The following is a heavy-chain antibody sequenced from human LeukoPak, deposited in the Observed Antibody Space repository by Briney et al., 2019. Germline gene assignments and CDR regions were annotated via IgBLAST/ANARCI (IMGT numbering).Heavy chain of an antibody. CDR2: IYNSGAKT. V-gene: IGHV3-23*01. D-gene: IGHD6-19*01. CDR3: AKDVAPDSGWDLDY. CDR1: GFTFSTYS. J-gene: IGHJ4*02. Sequence: GGSLRLSCAASGFTFSTYSMTWARQGPGKGLEWVSSIYNSGAKTFYADSVKGRFTISRDNSKNTLYLQMNSLRVEDTAVYYCAKDVAPDSGWDLDYWGQGTLVTVSS.